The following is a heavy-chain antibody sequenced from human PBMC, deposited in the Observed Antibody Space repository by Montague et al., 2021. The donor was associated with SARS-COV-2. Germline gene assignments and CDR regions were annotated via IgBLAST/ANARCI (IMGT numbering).Heavy chain of an antibody. CDR3: ARQGGSNYGWFDP. Sequence: SETLSLTCTVSGASINSRYWSWIRQPPGKGLEWIGYYYSGSTKYNPSLKSQVTISVDTSKNQFSVKVTSVTAADTAVYYCARQGGSNYGWFDPWGQGTLVTVSS. CDR1: GASINSRY. V-gene: IGHV4-59*08. CDR2: YYSGST. D-gene: IGHD1-26*01. J-gene: IGHJ5*02.